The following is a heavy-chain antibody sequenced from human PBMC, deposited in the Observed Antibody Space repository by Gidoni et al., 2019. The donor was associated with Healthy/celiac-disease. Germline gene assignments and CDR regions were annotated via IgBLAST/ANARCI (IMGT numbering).Heavy chain of an antibody. D-gene: IGHD5-12*01. V-gene: IGHV1-2*04. CDR2: INPNSRGT. CDR3: ARRSSKLDGYSGGYFDY. CDR1: GYTCTGNY. J-gene: IGHJ4*02. Sequence: HVQLVQSGAEVKKPGAAGKVSCKASGYTCTGNYMHWVRQAPGQGLEWMGWINPNSRGTNYSQKFQGWVTMTRDTSISTAYMELSRLRSDDTAVYYCARRSSKLDGYSGGYFDYWGQGTLVTVSS.